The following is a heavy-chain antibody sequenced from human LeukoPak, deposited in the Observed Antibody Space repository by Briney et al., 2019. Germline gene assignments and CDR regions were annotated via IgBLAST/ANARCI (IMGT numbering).Heavy chain of an antibody. J-gene: IGHJ4*02. CDR1: AYTFSGYY. CDR3: ARQIVSGSMGCDF. CDR2: INFNSGGK. Sequence: ASVKVSCKASAYTFSGYYIHWLRQAPAQGLEGMGWINFNSGGKIFAEKFQDRVTMARDTSISTAYMELSRLRSDDTAVYYCARQIVSGSMGCDFWGQGTLVTVSS. D-gene: IGHD2-21*01. V-gene: IGHV1-2*02.